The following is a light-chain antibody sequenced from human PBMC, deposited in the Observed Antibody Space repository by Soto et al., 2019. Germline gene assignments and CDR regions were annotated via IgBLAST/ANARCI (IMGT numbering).Light chain of an antibody. V-gene: IGLV2-8*01. Sequence: QSALTQPPSASGSPGQSVTISCPGTSSDIGAYNYVSWFQQHPGEAPKLIISEVNKRPSGVPDRFSGSKSGNTASLTVSGLQAEDDSDYYCTSYGGRDNLMFGGGTKVTVL. CDR1: SSDIGAYNY. CDR3: TSYGGRDNLM. CDR2: EVN. J-gene: IGLJ3*02.